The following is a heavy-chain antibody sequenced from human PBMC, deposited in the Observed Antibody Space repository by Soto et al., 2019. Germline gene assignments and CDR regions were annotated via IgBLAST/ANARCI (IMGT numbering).Heavy chain of an antibody. J-gene: IGHJ4*02. CDR3: ARGDDILTGYMYYFDY. CDR1: GFTFSSYW. V-gene: IGHV3-74*01. D-gene: IGHD3-9*01. CDR2: INSDGSST. Sequence: EVQLVESGGGLVQPGGSLRLSCAASGFTFSSYWMHWVRQAPGKGLVWVSRINSDGSSTSYADSVKGRFIISRDNAKNTLYLQMNSLRAEDTAVYYCARGDDILTGYMYYFDYWGQGTLVTVSS.